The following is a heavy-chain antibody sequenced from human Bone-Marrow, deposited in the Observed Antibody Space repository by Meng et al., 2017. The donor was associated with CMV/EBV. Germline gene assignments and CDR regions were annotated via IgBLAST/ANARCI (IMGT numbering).Heavy chain of an antibody. CDR2: IKPDGSER. V-gene: IGHV3-7*03. Sequence: GGSLRLSCVSSGFKFGYYLMTWVRQAPGKGLEWVANIKPDGSERYHVDSVKGRFTISRDNAKNSLYLQMNSLRAEDTALYYCARDATGSWELNDWGQGTRVTGSS. CDR1: GFKFGYYL. CDR3: ARDATGSWELND. J-gene: IGHJ4*02. D-gene: IGHD1-26*01.